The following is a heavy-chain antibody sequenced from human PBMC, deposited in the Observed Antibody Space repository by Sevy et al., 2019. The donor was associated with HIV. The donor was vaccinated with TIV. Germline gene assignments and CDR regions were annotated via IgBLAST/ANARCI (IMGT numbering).Heavy chain of an antibody. CDR1: GYTFINYG. V-gene: IGHV1-18*01. J-gene: IGHJ1*01. Sequence: ASVKVSCKASGYTFINYGITWVRQAPGQGLEWMGWISRYNTNYAQKLQGRGTMTTDTSTSTVYMELRSLRSDDTAVYYCARSPSGSQGPGQYFQHWGQGTLVTVSS. CDR2: ISRYNT. CDR3: ARSPSGSQGPGQYFQH. D-gene: IGHD1-26*01.